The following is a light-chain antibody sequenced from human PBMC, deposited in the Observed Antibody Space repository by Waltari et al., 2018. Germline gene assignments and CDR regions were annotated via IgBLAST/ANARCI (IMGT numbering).Light chain of an antibody. CDR1: SSDVGAYSY. Sequence: QSALTQPASVSGSPGQSITISCTGTSSDVGAYSYVSWYQQFPGKVPKPIIYDVIRRPSGVSNRFSGSKSGNTASLTISGLQGEDEAHYYCNSYTNNSTLVFGGGTELTVL. CDR3: NSYTNNSTLV. J-gene: IGLJ3*02. CDR2: DVI. V-gene: IGLV2-14*01.